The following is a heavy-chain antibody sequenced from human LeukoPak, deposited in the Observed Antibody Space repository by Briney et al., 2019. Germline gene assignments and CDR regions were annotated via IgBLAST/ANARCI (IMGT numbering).Heavy chain of an antibody. CDR1: GFTLSRYY. D-gene: IGHD3-10*01. J-gene: IGHJ3*02. CDR3: ARDRGAGSGSYSTDAFDI. CDR2: IYSGGST. V-gene: IGHV3-53*01. Sequence: GGSLRLSCAASGFTLSRYYMSWVRQAPGKGPEWVSVIYSGGSTYYADSAKGRFTISRDNSKNTLYLQMNSLRADDTALYYCARDRGAGSGSYSTDAFDIWGQGTMVTVSS.